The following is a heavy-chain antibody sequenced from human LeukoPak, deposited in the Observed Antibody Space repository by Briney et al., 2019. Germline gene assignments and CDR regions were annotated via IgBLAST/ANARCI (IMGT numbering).Heavy chain of an antibody. CDR3: ARRDGSGSYSPFFDY. D-gene: IGHD3-10*01. V-gene: IGHV5-51*01. J-gene: IGHJ4*02. Sequence: GESLKISCKGSGYSFTSYWIGWVRQMPGKGLEWMGIIYPGDSDTRYSSSFQGQVTISADKSISTAYLQWSSLKASDTAMYYCARRDGSGSYSPFFDYWGQGTLVTVSS. CDR1: GYSFTSYW. CDR2: IYPGDSDT.